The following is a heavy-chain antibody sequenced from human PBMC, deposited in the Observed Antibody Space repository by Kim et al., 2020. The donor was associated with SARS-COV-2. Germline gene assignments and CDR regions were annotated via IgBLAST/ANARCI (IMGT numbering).Heavy chain of an antibody. J-gene: IGHJ4*02. V-gene: IGHV3-30*18. Sequence: GGSLRLSCAAPGFTFSSYGMHWVRQAPGKGLEWVAVISYDGSNKYYADSVKGRFTISRDNSKNTLYLQMNSLRAEDTAVYYCAKAYDYYDSSGYWWCPDYWSQGTLITVSS. CDR2: ISYDGSNK. CDR3: AKAYDYYDSSGYWWCPDY. D-gene: IGHD3-22*01. CDR1: GFTFSSYG.